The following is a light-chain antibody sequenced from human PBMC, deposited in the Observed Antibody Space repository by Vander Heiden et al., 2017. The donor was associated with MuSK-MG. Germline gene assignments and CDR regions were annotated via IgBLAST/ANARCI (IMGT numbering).Light chain of an antibody. Sequence: SYELPQPPSVSVSPGQTASITCSGDKVGDKYACWYQQKPGQSPVLVIYKDSKRPSGIPERFSGSNSGNTATLTISGTQARDEADYYCQAWDSSTVVFGGGTKLTVL. J-gene: IGLJ2*01. CDR3: QAWDSSTVV. CDR1: KVGDKY. CDR2: KDS. V-gene: IGLV3-1*01.